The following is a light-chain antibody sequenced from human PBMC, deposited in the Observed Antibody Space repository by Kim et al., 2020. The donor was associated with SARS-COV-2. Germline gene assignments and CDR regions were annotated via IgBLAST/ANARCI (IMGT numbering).Light chain of an antibody. CDR3: QQYKSYPFT. V-gene: IGKV1-16*01. CDR2: AAS. J-gene: IGKJ3*01. CDR1: QSIIDC. Sequence: PSVCSCITISWPTGQSIIDCFAWFQQQPGRAPKSLIHAASSLQSVVPSRFSGSGSGTDFSLTIHHVQAEDFATYYGQQYKSYPFTFGPGTNVDIK.